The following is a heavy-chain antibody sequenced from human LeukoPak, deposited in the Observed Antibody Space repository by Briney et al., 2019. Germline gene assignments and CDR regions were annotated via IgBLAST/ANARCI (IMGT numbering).Heavy chain of an antibody. CDR2: INPNTGGT. D-gene: IGHD4-17*01. V-gene: IGHV1-2*02. CDR1: GYTFTGYY. CDR3: ARGPTVTTDY. J-gene: IGHJ4*02. Sequence: ASVKVSCTASGYTFTGYYIHWLRQAPGQGLEWMGWINPNTGGTNYAQNFQGRVTMTRDTSISTAYMELSRLKSDDTAVYYCARGPTVTTDYWGQGTLVTVSS.